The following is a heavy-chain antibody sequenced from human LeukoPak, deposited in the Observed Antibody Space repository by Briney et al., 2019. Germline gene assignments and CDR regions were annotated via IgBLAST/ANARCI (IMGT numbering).Heavy chain of an antibody. CDR3: ARDRSVVQGAMGY. V-gene: IGHV1-2*02. CDR1: GYTFTGYY. D-gene: IGHD3-10*01. CDR2: INPNSGGT. Sequence: ASVKVSCKASGYTFTGYYMHWVRQAPGQGLEWMGWINPNSGGTNYAQKFQGRVTMTRDTSISTAYMELSRLRSDDTAVYYCARDRSVVQGAMGYWGQGTLVTVSS. J-gene: IGHJ4*02.